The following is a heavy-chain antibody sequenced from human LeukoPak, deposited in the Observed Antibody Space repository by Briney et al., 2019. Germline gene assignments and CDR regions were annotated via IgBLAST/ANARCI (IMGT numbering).Heavy chain of an antibody. D-gene: IGHD2-2*01. V-gene: IGHV3-23*01. CDR3: ARSQGARCYDVIDY. Sequence: GGSLRLSCAASGFTFTNYAMNWVRQAPGKGLEWVSVICGRGGSAYYADSVKGRFTISRDDSKNTLNLQMNRLSAEDTAVYFCARSQGARCYDVIDYWGQGTLVSVSS. CDR1: GFTFTNYA. J-gene: IGHJ4*02. CDR2: ICGRGGSA.